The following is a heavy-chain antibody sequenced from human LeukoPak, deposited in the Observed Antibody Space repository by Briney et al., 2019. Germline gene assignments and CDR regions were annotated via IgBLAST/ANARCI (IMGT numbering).Heavy chain of an antibody. CDR1: GGSFSGYY. Sequence: SETLSLTCAVYGGSFSGYYWGWIRQPLGKGLEWIGEINHSGSTNYNPSLKSRVTISVDTSKNQFSLKLSSVTAADTAVYYCASSYNWNDGTDIWGQGTMVTVSS. J-gene: IGHJ3*02. CDR2: INHSGST. CDR3: ASSYNWNDGTDI. D-gene: IGHD1-1*01. V-gene: IGHV4-34*01.